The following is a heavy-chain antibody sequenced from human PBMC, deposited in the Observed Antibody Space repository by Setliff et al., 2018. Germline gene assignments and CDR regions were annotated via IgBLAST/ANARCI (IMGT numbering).Heavy chain of an antibody. Sequence: TLSLTCTVSSGSTSSGSYYWSWIRQPAGKGLEWIGRIYTSGSTNYNPSLKSRVTISVDTSKNQFSLRLSSVTAADTAVYYCASMGATRDYWGQGTLVTVSS. CDR3: ASMGATRDY. CDR2: IYTSGST. V-gene: IGHV4-61*02. D-gene: IGHD1-26*01. J-gene: IGHJ4*02. CDR1: SGSTSSGSYY.